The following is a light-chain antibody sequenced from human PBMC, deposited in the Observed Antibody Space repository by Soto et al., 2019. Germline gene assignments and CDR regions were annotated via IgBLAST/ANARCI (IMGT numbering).Light chain of an antibody. CDR2: DVF. CDR3: QQRSSRPPMYT. CDR1: RSFRTS. V-gene: IGKV3-11*01. J-gene: IGKJ2*01. Sequence: EIVLTQFPATLSLSPGERATLSARAIRSFRTSLPWYNQKVGQAPRPLIYDVFKRATGIPARFSASGSGTDFTLTISSLEPEDSAVYYCQQRSSRPPMYTFGQGTKLEIK.